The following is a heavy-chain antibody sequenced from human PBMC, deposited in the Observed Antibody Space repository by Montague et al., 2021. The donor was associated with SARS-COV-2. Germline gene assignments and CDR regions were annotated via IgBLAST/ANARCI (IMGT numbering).Heavy chain of an antibody. J-gene: IGHJ3*02. CDR3: ASEYYSGSLDAFDI. CDR2: ISYDGSNK. V-gene: IGHV3-30*01. Sequence: SLRLSCAASGFTFSSCAMHWVAVISYDGSNKYYADSVKGRFTISRDNSKNTLYLQMNSLRAEDTAVYYCASEYYSGSLDAFDIWGQGTMVTVSS. D-gene: IGHD4-23*01. CDR1: GFTFSSCA.